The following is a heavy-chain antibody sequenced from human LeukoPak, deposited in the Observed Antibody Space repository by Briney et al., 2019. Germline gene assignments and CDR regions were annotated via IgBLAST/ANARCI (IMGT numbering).Heavy chain of an antibody. CDR2: ISGDGGST. D-gene: IGHD2-2*01. V-gene: IGHV3-23*01. CDR1: GFTFSTYA. CDR3: AKRPDCSTTNCFRFEY. Sequence: GGSLRLSCAASGFTFSTYAMSWVRQAPGQGLEWVSSISGDGGSTYCAESVKGRFTISRDNSKNTLYLQMNSLRAEDTAVYYCAKRPDCSTTNCFRFEYWGQGTLVTVSS. J-gene: IGHJ4*02.